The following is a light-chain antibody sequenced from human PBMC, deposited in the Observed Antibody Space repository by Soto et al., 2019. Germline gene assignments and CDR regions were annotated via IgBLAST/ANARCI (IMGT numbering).Light chain of an antibody. J-gene: IGKJ1*01. CDR2: WAS. CDR3: QQYCSSPWT. Sequence: DIVMTQSPDSPAVSLGERATINCKSSQRVLYSSSNKNYLAWYQQKPGQPPKLLIYWASTRESGVPDRFSGSGSGTDFTLTISSLQAEDVAVYYCQQYCSSPWTFGQGTKVEIK. CDR1: QRVLYSSSNKNY. V-gene: IGKV4-1*01.